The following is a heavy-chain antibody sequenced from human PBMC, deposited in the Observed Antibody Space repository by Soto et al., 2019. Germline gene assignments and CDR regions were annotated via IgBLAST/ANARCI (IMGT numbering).Heavy chain of an antibody. CDR2: IRSSSSYI. J-gene: IGHJ6*02. D-gene: IGHD3-3*01. CDR1: GNIFSRYS. CDR3: ARSGRYYDFWSGYYSSPGYSNDGMDV. V-gene: IGHV3-21*01. Sequence: PGGSLRLSCAPSGNIFSRYSLNWVHQAPGKGLEWVSSIRSSSSYIYFADAVKGRFTISRDNAKNSLYLQMNSLRAEDTAVYYCARSGRYYDFWSGYYSSPGYSNDGMDVWGQGTTVTVSS.